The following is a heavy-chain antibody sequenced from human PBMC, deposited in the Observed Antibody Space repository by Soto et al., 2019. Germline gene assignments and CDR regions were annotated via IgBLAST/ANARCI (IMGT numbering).Heavy chain of an antibody. CDR1: GFTFSSYA. CDR2: ISYDGSNK. Sequence: AGGSLRLSCAASGFTFSSYAMHWVRQAPGKGLEWVAVISYDGSNKYYAASVKGRLTISRDNSKNTLYLQLNSLRAEDTAVYYCAKGRGRFKSGVQKTFDSWGQGTLVTVSS. CDR3: AKGRGRFKSGVQKTFDS. D-gene: IGHD2-8*01. J-gene: IGHJ4*02. V-gene: IGHV3-30-3*01.